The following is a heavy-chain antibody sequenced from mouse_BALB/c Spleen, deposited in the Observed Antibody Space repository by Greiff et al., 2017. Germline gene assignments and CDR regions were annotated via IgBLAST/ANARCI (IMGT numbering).Heavy chain of an antibody. CDR3: AREVITTVVATRYFDV. CDR2: ISSGGSYT. V-gene: IGHV5-9-4*01. CDR1: GFTFSSYA. D-gene: IGHD1-1*01. J-gene: IGHJ1*01. Sequence: EVQLVESGGGLVKPGGSLKLSCAASGFTFSSYAMSWVRQSPEKRLEWVAEISSGGSYTYYPDTVTGRFTISRDNAKNTLYLEMSSLRSEDTAMYYCAREVITTVVATRYFDVWGAGTTVTVSS.